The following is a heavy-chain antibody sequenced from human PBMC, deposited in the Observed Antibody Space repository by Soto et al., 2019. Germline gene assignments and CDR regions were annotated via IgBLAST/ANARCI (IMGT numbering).Heavy chain of an antibody. CDR3: ARQKWLSDAFDI. D-gene: IGHD3-22*01. J-gene: IGHJ3*02. CDR1: GGTFSSYA. V-gene: IGHV1-69*06. CDR2: IIPIFGTA. Sequence: GASVKVSCKASGGTFSSYAISWVRQAPGQGLEWMGGIIPIFGTANYAQKFQGRVTITADKSTSTAYMELSSLRSEDTAVYYCARQKWLSDAFDIWGQGTMVTVSS.